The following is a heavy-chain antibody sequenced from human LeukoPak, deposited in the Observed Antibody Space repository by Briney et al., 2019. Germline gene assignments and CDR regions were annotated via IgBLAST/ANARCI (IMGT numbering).Heavy chain of an antibody. CDR1: GGSISGRRHS. J-gene: IGHJ4*02. Sequence: SETLSLTCTVSGGSISGRRHSWGWIRQPPGKGLEWIGQIYAGGTTDYNPSLKSRVAIFVDTSKNQFSLMLTSLTAADTAVYHCARLHPTGPEDHWGQGTLVIVSS. CDR3: ARLHPTGPEDH. CDR2: IYAGGTT. V-gene: IGHV4-39*01. D-gene: IGHD1-1*01.